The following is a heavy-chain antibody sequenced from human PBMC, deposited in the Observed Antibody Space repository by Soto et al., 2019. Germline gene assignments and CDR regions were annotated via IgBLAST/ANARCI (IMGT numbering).Heavy chain of an antibody. J-gene: IGHJ5*02. CDR1: ERTFSGYA. CDR3: ARNPDRLSPICRSSSCYKRKFDP. CDR2: IIPTMGPP. D-gene: IGHD2-2*02. V-gene: IGHV1-69*13. Sequence: SVKVSGKAPERTFSGYAISWVRQAPGQGLEWMGGIIPTMGPPNYAQKFQGRVMITADGSTSPAYWKLSSLRSKATAVNYFARNPDRLSPICRSSSCYKRKFDPWGQGALVTVSS.